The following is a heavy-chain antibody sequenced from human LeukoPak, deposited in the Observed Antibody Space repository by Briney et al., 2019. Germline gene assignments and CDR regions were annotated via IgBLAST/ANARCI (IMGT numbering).Heavy chain of an antibody. CDR3: ARDRFGGMDV. Sequence: PGGSLRLSCAASGFTFSSYWMSWVRQAPGNGLEWVASIKEDGSEKYNLESLKGRFTISRDNAKNSLYLQMNTPRVEDTAVYYCARDRFGGMDVWGKGTTVTVSP. J-gene: IGHJ6*04. V-gene: IGHV3-7*01. CDR2: IKEDGSEK. CDR1: GFTFSSYW. D-gene: IGHD3-10*01.